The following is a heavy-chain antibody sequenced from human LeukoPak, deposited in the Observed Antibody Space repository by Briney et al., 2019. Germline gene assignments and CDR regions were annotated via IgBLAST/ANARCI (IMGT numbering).Heavy chain of an antibody. J-gene: IGHJ4*02. CDR2: ISYDGRNK. V-gene: IGHV3-30*04. Sequence: GRSLRLSCATSGFTFNSYAVHWVRQAPGKGLEGVAVISYDGRNKYFADSVKGRFTISRDNSKNTLYLQMNSLRAEDTAVYHCARDRGSCSGGSCYYLDYWGRGTLVAAAS. CDR3: ARDRGSCSGGSCYYLDY. D-gene: IGHD2-15*01. CDR1: GFTFNSYA.